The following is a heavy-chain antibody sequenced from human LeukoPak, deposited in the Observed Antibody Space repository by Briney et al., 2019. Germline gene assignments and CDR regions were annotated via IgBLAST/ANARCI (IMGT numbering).Heavy chain of an antibody. V-gene: IGHV4-59*12. Sequence: PGGSLRLSCAASGFTFTKYWMHWVRQPPGKALEWIGNIFYSGSTYYSPSLKSRVTISLDTSRNQFSLKLNSVTAADTAVYYCAKSNGYGLIDIWGQGTMVTVSS. D-gene: IGHD3-22*01. CDR1: GFTFTKYW. CDR3: AKSNGYGLIDI. J-gene: IGHJ3*02. CDR2: IFYSGST.